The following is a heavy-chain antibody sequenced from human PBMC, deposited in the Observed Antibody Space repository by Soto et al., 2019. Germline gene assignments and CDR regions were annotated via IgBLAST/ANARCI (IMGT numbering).Heavy chain of an antibody. CDR1: GFTFSSYW. CDR3: ARSFGGYLFDY. Sequence: GESLKISCAASGFTFSSYWMHWVRQAPGKGLVWVSRINSNGSSTSYADSVKGRFTISRDNAKNTLYLQMNSLRAEDTAVYYCARSFGGYLFDYWGQGTLVTVSS. J-gene: IGHJ4*02. V-gene: IGHV3-74*01. D-gene: IGHD3-10*01. CDR2: INSNGSST.